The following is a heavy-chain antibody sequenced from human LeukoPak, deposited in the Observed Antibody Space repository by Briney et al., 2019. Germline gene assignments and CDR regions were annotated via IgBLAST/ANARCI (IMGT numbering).Heavy chain of an antibody. Sequence: SVKVSCKASGGTFSSYAISWVRQAPGQGLEWMGWIIPILGIANYAQKFQGRVTITADKSTSTAYMELSSLRSEDTAVYYCASSLRYFDWYNDYWGQGTLVTVSS. CDR3: ASSLRYFDWYNDY. D-gene: IGHD3-9*01. V-gene: IGHV1-69*04. CDR2: IIPILGIA. J-gene: IGHJ4*02. CDR1: GGTFSSYA.